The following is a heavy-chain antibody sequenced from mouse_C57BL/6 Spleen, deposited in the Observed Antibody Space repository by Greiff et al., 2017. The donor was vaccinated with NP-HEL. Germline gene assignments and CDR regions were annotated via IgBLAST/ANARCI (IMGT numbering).Heavy chain of an antibody. CDR2: ISSGSSTI. Sequence: EVKLMESGGGLVKPGGSLKLSCAASGFTFSDYGMHWVRQAPEKGLEWVAYISSGSSTIYYADTVKGRFTISRDNAKNTLLLQMTSLRSEDTAMYYCARTNYYGSRGDAMDYWGQGTSVTVSS. V-gene: IGHV5-17*01. J-gene: IGHJ4*01. CDR1: GFTFSDYG. CDR3: ARTNYYGSRGDAMDY. D-gene: IGHD1-1*01.